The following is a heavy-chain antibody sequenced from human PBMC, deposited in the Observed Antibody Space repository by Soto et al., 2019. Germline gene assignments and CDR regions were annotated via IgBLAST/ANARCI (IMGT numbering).Heavy chain of an antibody. CDR3: ARADIVVVVAATPAYYYYGMDV. CDR1: GGTFSSYA. V-gene: IGHV1-69*13. CDR2: IIPIFGTA. D-gene: IGHD2-15*01. J-gene: IGHJ6*02. Sequence: SVKVSCKASGGTFSSYAISWVRQAPGQGLEWMGGIIPIFGTANYAQKFQGRVTITADESTSTAYMELSSLRSEDTAVYYCARADIVVVVAATPAYYYYGMDVWGQGTTVTVS.